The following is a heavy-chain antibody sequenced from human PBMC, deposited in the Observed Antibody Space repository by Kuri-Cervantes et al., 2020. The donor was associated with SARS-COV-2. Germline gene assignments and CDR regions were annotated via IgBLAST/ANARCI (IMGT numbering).Heavy chain of an antibody. CDR3: ARDGGKGHGPGLYYWYFNL. CDR1: GFAFSNCG. CDR2: ISYDGGNE. J-gene: IGHJ2*01. V-gene: IGHV3-30*03. D-gene: IGHD2-15*01. Sequence: GESLKISCAASGFAFSNCGIHWVRQAPGKGLEWVAVISYDGGNEYYADSVKGRFTISRDNSKNTLYLQMNSLRPEDTAVYYCARDGGKGHGPGLYYWYFNLWGRGTLVTVSS.